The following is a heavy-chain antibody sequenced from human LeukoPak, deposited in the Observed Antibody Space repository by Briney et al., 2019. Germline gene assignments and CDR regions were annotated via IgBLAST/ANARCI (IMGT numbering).Heavy chain of an antibody. CDR3: ARDPLTRGSVWGSYRSSAFDI. J-gene: IGHJ3*02. CDR2: INHSGNT. D-gene: IGHD3-16*02. Sequence: SETLSLTCAVYGGSFSAYSWSWIRQPPGKGLEWIGEINHSGNTYYNSSLKSRVTISVDTSKSQFSLKLSSVTAADTAVYYCARDPLTRGSVWGSYRSSAFDIWGQGTMVTASS. CDR1: GGSFSAYS. V-gene: IGHV4-34*01.